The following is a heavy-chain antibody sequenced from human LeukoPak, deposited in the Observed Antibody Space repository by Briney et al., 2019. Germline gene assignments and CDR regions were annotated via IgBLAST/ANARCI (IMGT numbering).Heavy chain of an antibody. CDR1: GYTFTSYG. J-gene: IGHJ6*03. CDR2: ISAYNGNT. Sequence: ASVKVSCKASGYTFTSYGISWVRQAPEQGLEWMGWISAYNGNTNYAQKLQGRVTMTTDTSTSTAYMELRSLRSDDTAVYYCARRVVGATPGYYYYYMDVWGKGTTVTVSS. V-gene: IGHV1-18*01. D-gene: IGHD1-26*01. CDR3: ARRVVGATPGYYYYYMDV.